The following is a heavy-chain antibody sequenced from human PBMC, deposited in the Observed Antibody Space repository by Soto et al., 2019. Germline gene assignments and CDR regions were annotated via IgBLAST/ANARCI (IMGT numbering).Heavy chain of an antibody. V-gene: IGHV1-2*02. Sequence: ASVKVSCKASGYTFTGHYMHWVRQAPGQGLEWMGWINPNSVGTNYTQKFQGRVTMTRDTSISTAYMELSRLRSDDTAVYYCAREPMVRAAHGFDIWGQGTMVTVSS. J-gene: IGHJ3*02. D-gene: IGHD3-10*01. CDR3: AREPMVRAAHGFDI. CDR1: GYTFTGHY. CDR2: INPNSVGT.